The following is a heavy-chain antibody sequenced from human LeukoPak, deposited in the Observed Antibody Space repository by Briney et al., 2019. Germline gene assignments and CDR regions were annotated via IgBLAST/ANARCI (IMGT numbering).Heavy chain of an antibody. CDR1: GFGFSNYW. Sequence: GGSLRLSCATSGFGFSNYWMSWVRQSPGKGLEWVASIKQDGSDNYYVDSVKGRFTISRDNAKNSQYLQMSSLRAEDTAVYYCARAGRHTVTTIVCDHFDYWGQGTLVTVSS. CDR2: IKQDGSDN. CDR3: ARAGRHTVTTIVCDHFDY. J-gene: IGHJ4*02. D-gene: IGHD4-17*01. V-gene: IGHV3-7*01.